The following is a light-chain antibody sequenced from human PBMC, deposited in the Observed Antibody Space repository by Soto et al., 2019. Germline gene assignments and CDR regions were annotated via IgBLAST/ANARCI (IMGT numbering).Light chain of an antibody. V-gene: IGLV2-23*01. Sequence: QSALTQPASVSGSPGQSITISCTGTSSDVGSYNLVSWYQQHPGKAPKLMIYEGSKRPSGVSNRFSGSKSGNTASLTISGLQAEDEADYYCQSYDDINLWVFGGGTKLTVL. CDR3: QSYDDINLWV. CDR1: SSDVGSYNL. CDR2: EGS. J-gene: IGLJ3*02.